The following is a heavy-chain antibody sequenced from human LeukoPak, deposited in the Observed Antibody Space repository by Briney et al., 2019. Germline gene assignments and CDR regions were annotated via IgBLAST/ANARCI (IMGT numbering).Heavy chain of an antibody. D-gene: IGHD3-9*01. J-gene: IGHJ6*02. CDR3: ARQEYDILSGYRYYYYGMDV. Sequence: PGGSLRLSCAASGFTFSSYGMHWVRQAPGKGLEWVAVIWYDGSNTYYADSVKGRFTISRDNSKNTLYLQMNSLRTEDTAVYYCARQEYDILSGYRYYYYGMDVWGHGATVTVSS. CDR2: IWYDGSNT. V-gene: IGHV3-33*01. CDR1: GFTFSSYG.